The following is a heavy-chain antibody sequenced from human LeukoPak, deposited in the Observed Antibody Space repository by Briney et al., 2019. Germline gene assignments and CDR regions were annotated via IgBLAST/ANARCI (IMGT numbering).Heavy chain of an antibody. D-gene: IGHD5-18*01. V-gene: IGHV4-38-2*02. CDR2: IYHSGST. Sequence: PSETLSLTCAVSGYSISSGYYWGWIRQPPGKGLEWIGSIYHSGSTYYNPSLKSRVTISVDTSKNQFSLKLSSETAADTAVYYCARDRYSYGYRIFDYWGQGTLVTVSS. CDR1: GYSISSGYY. CDR3: ARDRYSYGYRIFDY. J-gene: IGHJ4*02.